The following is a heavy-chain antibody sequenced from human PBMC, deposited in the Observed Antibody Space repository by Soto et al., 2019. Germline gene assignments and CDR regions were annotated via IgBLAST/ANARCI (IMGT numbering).Heavy chain of an antibody. CDR3: AHGSGWLSDY. D-gene: IGHD6-19*01. Sequence: QITLKESGPTLVKPTQNLTLTCTFSGFSLSSTAVGVKWIRQPPGKAMEWLALIYWNDDNQYSPSLKSRHTITKDTSKNQVVLTMNNMDPVDTATYYCAHGSGWLSDYWGHGTRVTVSS. J-gene: IGHJ4*01. CDR2: IYWNDDN. V-gene: IGHV2-5*01. CDR1: GFSLSSTAVG.